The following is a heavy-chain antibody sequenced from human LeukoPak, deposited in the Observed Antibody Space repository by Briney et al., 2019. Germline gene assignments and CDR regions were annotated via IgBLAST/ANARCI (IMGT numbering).Heavy chain of an antibody. CDR1: GGSISRYY. CDR2: IYTSVSS. J-gene: IGHJ6*03. CDR3: ARRGSIAARSYYYYYMDV. D-gene: IGHD6-6*01. Sequence: PSETLSLTCTVSGGSISRYYWSWIRQPPGTGLEWIGDIYTSVSSNYNPSLKSRVTISLDTSKTQFSLMLSSVTAADTAVYYCARRGSIAARSYYYYYMDVWGKGTTVTVSS. V-gene: IGHV4-4*09.